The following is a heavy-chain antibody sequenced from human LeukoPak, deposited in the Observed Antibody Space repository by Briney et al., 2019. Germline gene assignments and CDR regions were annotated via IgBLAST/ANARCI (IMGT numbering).Heavy chain of an antibody. CDR2: VLHSGST. Sequence: PSETLSLTCAVSGSSMNYYYWTWMRQPPGGGLEWIGYVLHSGSTTYNPSLKSRVTISLDTSKNQFSLRLSSVTAADTAVYYCARRVYSANYFDYWGQGILVTVSS. V-gene: IGHV4-59*08. CDR1: GSSMNYYY. D-gene: IGHD1-26*01. CDR3: ARRVYSANYFDY. J-gene: IGHJ4*02.